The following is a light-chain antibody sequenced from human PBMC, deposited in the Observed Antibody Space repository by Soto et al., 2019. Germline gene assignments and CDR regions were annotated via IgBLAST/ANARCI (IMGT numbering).Light chain of an antibody. CDR2: AAS. CDR3: QQRNSYPRLFN. Sequence: DIQMTQSQPSLSASLSDRVAMXSTYIQGISNYLAWYQQKPGKAPKLLIYAASNLQSGVSSRFIGRGSGKEFTLTISSLQPEDLATYYCQQRNSYPRLFNFGGGTKVDIK. J-gene: IGKJ4*01. V-gene: IGKV1-9*01. CDR1: QGISNY.